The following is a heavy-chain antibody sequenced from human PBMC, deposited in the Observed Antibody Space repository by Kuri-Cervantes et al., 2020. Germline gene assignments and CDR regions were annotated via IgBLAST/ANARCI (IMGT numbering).Heavy chain of an antibody. J-gene: IGHJ4*02. CDR2: IYPGDSDT. D-gene: IGHD3-22*01. CDR1: GYRFTNYW. V-gene: IGHV5-51*01. CDR3: ARRSGYYDSTYYFDY. Sequence: GESLKISCKGSGYRFTNYWIGWVRQMPGKGLEWMGIIYPGDSDTRYSPSFQGQVTISVDKSISTAYLQWSSLKASDTAMYYCARRSGYYDSTYYFDYWGQGTLVTVSS.